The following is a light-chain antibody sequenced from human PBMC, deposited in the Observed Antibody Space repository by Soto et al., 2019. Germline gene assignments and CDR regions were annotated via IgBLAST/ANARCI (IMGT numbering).Light chain of an antibody. J-gene: IGLJ1*01. CDR3: SSYTTSSTFV. V-gene: IGLV2-14*03. CDR1: SSDVGGYNF. Sequence: QSVLTQPASVSGSPGQSITISCTGTSSDVGGYNFVSWFQQHPGKAPKLMIFEVTSRPSGVSNRFSGSKSGNTASLTISGLQPEDEADYYRSSYTTSSTFVFGTGTKVTVL. CDR2: EVT.